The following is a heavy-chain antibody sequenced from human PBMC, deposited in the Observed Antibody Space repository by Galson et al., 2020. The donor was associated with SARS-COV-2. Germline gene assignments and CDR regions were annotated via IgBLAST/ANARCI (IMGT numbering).Heavy chain of an antibody. CDR2: VYHSGAT. Sequence: SETLSLTCSVSGGSISSGGYSWTWIRQPPGKGLEWIGYVYHSGATHYNPSLKSRLTISVDRSKNQLSLKLTSVTAADTAVYYCARRFTYGRSPCGYFDFWGRGTLVTVSS. CDR3: ARRFTYGRSPCGYFDF. V-gene: IGHV4-30-2*01. J-gene: IGHJ2*01. D-gene: IGHD3-10*01. CDR1: GGSISSGGYS.